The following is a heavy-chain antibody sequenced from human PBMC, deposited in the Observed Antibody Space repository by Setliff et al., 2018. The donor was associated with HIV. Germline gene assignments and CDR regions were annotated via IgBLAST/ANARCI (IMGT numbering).Heavy chain of an antibody. CDR3: AIIYYYDSSPVAFDI. J-gene: IGHJ3*02. Sequence: GESLKISCKGSGYSFANSRIGWVRQMPGKGLEWMGIIYPGDSDTTYSPPFQGQVTMSADKSISTAYLQWRSLKASDTAMYYCAIIYYYDSSPVAFDIWGQGTMVTV. CDR2: IYPGDSDT. V-gene: IGHV5-51*01. CDR1: GYSFANSR. D-gene: IGHD3-22*01.